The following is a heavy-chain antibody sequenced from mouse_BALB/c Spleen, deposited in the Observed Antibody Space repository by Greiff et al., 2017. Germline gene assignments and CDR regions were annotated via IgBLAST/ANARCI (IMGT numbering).Heavy chain of an antibody. CDR3: ARSRITTAMDY. D-gene: IGHD2-4*01. CDR1: GFTFSSFG. CDR2: ISRGSSTI. J-gene: IGHJ4*01. Sequence: EVMLVESGGGLVQPGGSRTLSCAASGFTFSSFGMHWVRQAPAKGLEWVAYISRGSSTIYYADTVKGRVTISRDNPKNTLFLQMTSLRSEDTAMYYCARSRITTAMDYWGQGTSVTVSS. V-gene: IGHV5-17*02.